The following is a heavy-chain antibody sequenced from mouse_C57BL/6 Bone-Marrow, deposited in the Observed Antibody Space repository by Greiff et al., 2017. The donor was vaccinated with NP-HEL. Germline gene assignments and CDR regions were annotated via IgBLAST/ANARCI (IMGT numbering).Heavy chain of an antibody. J-gene: IGHJ2*01. CDR1: GYAFTNYL. CDR2: INPGSGGT. CDR3: ARSHYYGSSYSY. D-gene: IGHD1-1*01. Sequence: QVQLQQSGAELVRPGTSVKVSCKASGYAFTNYLIEWVKQRPGQGLEWIGVINPGSGGTNYNEKFKGKATLTADKSSSTAYMQLSSLTSEDSAVYFCARSHYYGSSYSYWGQGTTLTVSS. V-gene: IGHV1-54*01.